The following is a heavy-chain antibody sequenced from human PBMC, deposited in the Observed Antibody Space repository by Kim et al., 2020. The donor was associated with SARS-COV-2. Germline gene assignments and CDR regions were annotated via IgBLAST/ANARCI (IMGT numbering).Heavy chain of an antibody. Sequence: YAQGFTGRFVFSLDTSVSTAYLQISSLKAEDTAVYYCASLWGEDENWFDPWGQGTLVTVSS. CDR3: ASLWGEDENWFDP. D-gene: IGHD3-10*01. J-gene: IGHJ5*02. V-gene: IGHV7-4-1*02.